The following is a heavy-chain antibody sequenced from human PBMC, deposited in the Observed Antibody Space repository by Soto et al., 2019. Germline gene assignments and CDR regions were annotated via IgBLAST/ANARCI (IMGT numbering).Heavy chain of an antibody. D-gene: IGHD3-22*01. CDR1: GGSISTTNW. Sequence: VQLQESGPGLRKPSGTLSLTCTVSGGSISTTNWWSWVRQSPGKGLEWIGEILHIGSTNYNPSLKRRITISIDKSKNQFSLRLSSVTAADTAVYYCASGFDSDGLYNGGHPWGQGTLVSVSS. CDR2: ILHIGST. CDR3: ASGFDSDGLYNGGHP. J-gene: IGHJ5*02. V-gene: IGHV4-4*02.